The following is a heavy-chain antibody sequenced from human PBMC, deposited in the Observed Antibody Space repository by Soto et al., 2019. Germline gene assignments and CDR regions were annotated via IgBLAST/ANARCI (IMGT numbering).Heavy chain of an antibody. J-gene: IGHJ4*02. D-gene: IGHD4-17*01. CDR2: ISAYNGNT. Sequence: GASVKVSCKASGYTFTSYGISWVRQAPGQGLEWMGWISAYNGNTNYAQKLQGRVTMTTDTSTSTAYMELRSLRSDDTAVYYCATLVMRSDTLTTPDYWGKGTLVNVS. CDR1: GYTFTSYG. CDR3: ATLVMRSDTLTTPDY. V-gene: IGHV1-18*01.